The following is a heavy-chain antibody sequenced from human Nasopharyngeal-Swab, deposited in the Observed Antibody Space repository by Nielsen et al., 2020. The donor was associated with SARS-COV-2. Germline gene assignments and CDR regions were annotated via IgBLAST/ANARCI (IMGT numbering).Heavy chain of an antibody. V-gene: IGHV3-30*18. CDR2: ISYDVSNK. D-gene: IGHD3-10*01. Sequence: GESLKISCAASGFTFSSYGMHWVRQPPGKGLEWVAVISYDVSNKYYADSVTRRFTISRDNSKNTLYLQMNSLRAEDTAVYYCAKDLQWFGELLPDYFDYWGQGTLVTVSS. CDR1: GFTFSSYG. CDR3: AKDLQWFGELLPDYFDY. J-gene: IGHJ4*02.